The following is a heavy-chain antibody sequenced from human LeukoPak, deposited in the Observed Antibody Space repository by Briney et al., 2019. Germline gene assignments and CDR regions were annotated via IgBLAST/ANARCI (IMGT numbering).Heavy chain of an antibody. D-gene: IGHD3-3*01. Sequence: GESLKISCKGSGYSFATYWIGWVRQMPGKGLEWMGIIYPGDSDTRYSPSFQGQVTISADKSINTAYLQWSSLKASDTAMYYCAKTYYDFWSGYYTSLFDYWGQGTLVTVSS. V-gene: IGHV5-51*01. CDR2: IYPGDSDT. CDR1: GYSFATYW. J-gene: IGHJ4*02. CDR3: AKTYYDFWSGYYTSLFDY.